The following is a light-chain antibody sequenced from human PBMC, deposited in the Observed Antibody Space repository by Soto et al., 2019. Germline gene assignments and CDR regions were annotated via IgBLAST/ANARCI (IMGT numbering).Light chain of an antibody. CDR2: AAS. Sequence: IQLTQSPSSLSACVGDSVTITCRASQGISRYLSWYQQKPGRAPKLLISAASTLQSGVPARFSGSGSGTDFTLSITSLQPEDFATYYCQQLNTYPVTCGGGTKVDIK. J-gene: IGKJ4*01. V-gene: IGKV1-9*01. CDR1: QGISRY. CDR3: QQLNTYPVT.